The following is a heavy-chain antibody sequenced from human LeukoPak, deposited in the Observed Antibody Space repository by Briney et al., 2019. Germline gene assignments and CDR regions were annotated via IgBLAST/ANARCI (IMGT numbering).Heavy chain of an antibody. J-gene: IGHJ3*02. CDR2: IYYSGST. Sequence: SETLSLTCTVSGGSISSHYWSWIRQPPGKVLEWIGYIYYSGSTNYNPSLKSRVTISVDTSKNQFSLKLSSVTAADTAVYYCARDLGASYGGNAFDIWGQGTMVAVSS. D-gene: IGHD4-23*01. V-gene: IGHV4-59*11. CDR3: ARDLGASYGGNAFDI. CDR1: GGSISSHY.